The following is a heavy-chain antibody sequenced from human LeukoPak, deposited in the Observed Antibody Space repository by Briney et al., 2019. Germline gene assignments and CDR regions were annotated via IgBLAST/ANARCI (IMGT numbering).Heavy chain of an antibody. V-gene: IGHV1-2*02. Sequence: ASVKVSCKASGYSFTGYYIHWLRQAPGQGLEWMGWINPYSGDTNYARKFQGRVTMTRDTSISTAYMELSGLTPGDTSVYYCFSDDSSGNFDTWGQGTLVTVSS. CDR2: INPYSGDT. CDR1: GYSFTGYY. CDR3: FSDDSSGNFDT. D-gene: IGHD3-22*01. J-gene: IGHJ4*02.